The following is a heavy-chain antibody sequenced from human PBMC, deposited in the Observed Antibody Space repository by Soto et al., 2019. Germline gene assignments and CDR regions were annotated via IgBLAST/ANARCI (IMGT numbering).Heavy chain of an antibody. CDR1: GYTFTGYY. V-gene: IGHV1-2*02. J-gene: IGHJ4*02. D-gene: IGHD5-12*01. CDR3: ATNQGYSGYDFFDY. Sequence: GGSVKVSCKASGYTFTGYYMHWVRQAPGQGLEWMGWINPNSGGTNYAQKFQGRVTMTRDTSISTAYMELSRLRSDDTAVYYCATNQGYSGYDFFDYWGQGTLVTVSS. CDR2: INPNSGGT.